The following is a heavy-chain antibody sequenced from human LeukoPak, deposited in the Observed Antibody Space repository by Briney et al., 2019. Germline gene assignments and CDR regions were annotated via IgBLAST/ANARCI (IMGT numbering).Heavy chain of an antibody. CDR2: INPSGGST. CDR1: GYTFTSYY. D-gene: IGHD2-2*01. J-gene: IGHJ4*02. CDR3: ARGNCSTTTCFFNDF. V-gene: IGHV1-46*01. Sequence: ASVKVSCKASGYTFTSYYMHWVRQAPGQGLEWMGIINPSGGSTSYAQKFQGRVTMTRNTSIKTAYLELSRLRSEDTAVYYCARGNCSTTTCFFNDFWGQGTLVTISS.